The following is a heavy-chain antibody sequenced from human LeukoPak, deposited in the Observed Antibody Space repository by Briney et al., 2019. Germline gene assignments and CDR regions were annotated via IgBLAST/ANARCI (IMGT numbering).Heavy chain of an antibody. CDR3: ASGSPYYGMDV. CDR2: ISYDGSNK. J-gene: IGHJ6*02. CDR1: GFTFSSSG. D-gene: IGHD3-10*01. V-gene: IGHV3-30*03. Sequence: PGGSLRLSCAASGFTFSSSGMHWVRQAPGKGLEWVAVISYDGSNKYYADSVKGRFTISRDNAKNTLYLQMSGLRVEDTAVYHCASGSPYYGMDVWGRGTTVTVSS.